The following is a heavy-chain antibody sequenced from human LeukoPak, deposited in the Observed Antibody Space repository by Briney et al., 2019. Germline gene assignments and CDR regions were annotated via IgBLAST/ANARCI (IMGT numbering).Heavy chain of an antibody. Sequence: GGSLRLSCAASGFTFSDYYMSWIRQAPGKGLEWVSYISSSGSSIYHADSVKGRFTISRDSAKNSLYLQMNSLRAEDTAVYYCARGRLDTAMVPYVNWFDPWGQGTLVIVSS. CDR3: ARGRLDTAMVPYVNWFDP. V-gene: IGHV3-11*01. CDR2: ISSSGSSI. D-gene: IGHD5-18*01. CDR1: GFTFSDYY. J-gene: IGHJ5*02.